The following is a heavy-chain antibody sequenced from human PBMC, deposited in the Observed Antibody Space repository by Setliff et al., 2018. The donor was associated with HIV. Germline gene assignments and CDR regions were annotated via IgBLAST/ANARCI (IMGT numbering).Heavy chain of an antibody. V-gene: IGHV1-46*01. CDR3: ARQLSNSFDY. D-gene: IGHD1-1*01. CDR1: GYTFTDYF. CDR2: INPSGGST. Sequence: GASVKVSCKSSGYTFTDYFIHWVRQAPGQGLEWMGIINPSGGSTSYAQKFQGRVTMTRDTSTGTVYMELSSLRSEDTAVYYCARQLSNSFDYWGQGTLVTVSS. J-gene: IGHJ4*02.